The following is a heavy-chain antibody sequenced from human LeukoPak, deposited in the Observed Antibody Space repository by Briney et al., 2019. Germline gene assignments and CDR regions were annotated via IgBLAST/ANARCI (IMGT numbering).Heavy chain of an antibody. Sequence: GGSLRLSCAASGFTFDDYGMSWVRQAPGKGLEWVSDISWNGGSTGYADSVKGRFTISRGNAKNSLYLQMNSLRAEDTALYYCARDGVDTAMVPKYYFDYWGQGTLITVSS. CDR2: ISWNGGST. CDR3: ARDGVDTAMVPKYYFDY. D-gene: IGHD5-18*01. V-gene: IGHV3-20*04. CDR1: GFTFDDYG. J-gene: IGHJ4*02.